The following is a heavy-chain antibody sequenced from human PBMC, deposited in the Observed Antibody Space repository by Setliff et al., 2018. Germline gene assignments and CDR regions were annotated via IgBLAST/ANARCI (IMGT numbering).Heavy chain of an antibody. Sequence: SVKVSCKASGDPFNAYGVSWVRQAPGQGLEWMGAVIPVLGMTDYAQKFQGRPTITADQSTTTVYMELSSLRFDDTALYYCARGPSPTVTPSRLIYFYHMDVWGTGTTVTVSS. CDR2: VIPVLGMT. V-gene: IGHV1-69*10. CDR3: ARGPSPTVTPSRLIYFYHMDV. D-gene: IGHD4-17*01. CDR1: GDPFNAYG. J-gene: IGHJ6*03.